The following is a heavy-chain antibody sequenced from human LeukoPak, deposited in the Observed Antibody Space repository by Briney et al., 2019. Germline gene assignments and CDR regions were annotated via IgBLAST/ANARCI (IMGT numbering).Heavy chain of an antibody. J-gene: IGHJ6*03. V-gene: IGHV3-23*01. D-gene: IGHD2-2*01. CDR3: ASERKDCSSTSCYWYYYYMDV. CDR2: ISGSGGST. Sequence: GGSLRLSCAASGFTFSSYAMSWVRQAPGKGLEWVSAISGSGGSTYYADSVKGRFTISRDNAKNSLYLQMNSLRAEDTAVYYCASERKDCSSTSCYWYYYYMDVWGKGTTVTVSS. CDR1: GFTFSSYA.